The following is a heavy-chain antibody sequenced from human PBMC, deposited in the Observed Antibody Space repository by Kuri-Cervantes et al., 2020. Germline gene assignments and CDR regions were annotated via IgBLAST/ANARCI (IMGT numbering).Heavy chain of an antibody. CDR1: GGSISSGDYY. J-gene: IGHJ3*02. CDR3: ARESRDAFDI. CDR2: IYYSGST. Sequence: SETLSLTCTVSGGSISSGDYYWSWIRQPPGKGLEWIGYIYYSGSTYYNPSLKSRVTIPVDTSKNQFSLKLSSVTAADTAVYYCARESRDAFDIWGQGTMVTVSS. V-gene: IGHV4-30-4*01.